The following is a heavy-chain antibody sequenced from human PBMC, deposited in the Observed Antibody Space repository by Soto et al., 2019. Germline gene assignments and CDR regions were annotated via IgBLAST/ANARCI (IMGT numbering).Heavy chain of an antibody. CDR3: AREYSGYVDY. J-gene: IGHJ4*02. Sequence: SETLSLTCTVSGGSISSYYWSLIRQPPGKGLEWIGYIYYSGSTNYNPSLKSRVTISVDTSKNQFSLKLSSVTAADTAVYYCAREYSGYVDYWGQGTLVTVSS. CDR1: GGSISSYY. CDR2: IYYSGST. V-gene: IGHV4-59*01. D-gene: IGHD5-12*01.